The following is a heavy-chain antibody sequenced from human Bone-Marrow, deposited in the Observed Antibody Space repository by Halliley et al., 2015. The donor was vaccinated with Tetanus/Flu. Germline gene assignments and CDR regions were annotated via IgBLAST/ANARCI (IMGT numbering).Heavy chain of an antibody. CDR3: SRGGAGAYYYGMDV. J-gene: IGHJ6*02. CDR2: ISSDGGSK. D-gene: IGHD6-19*01. V-gene: IGHV3-74*01. CDR1: GFTFSRYW. Sequence: SLRLSCGASGFTFSRYWMHWVRQAPGKGLVWVSRISSDGGSKHSVDSVKGRFTISRDNAKNTLDLQMNSLRADDTAVYFCSRGGAGAYYYGMDVWGPGTTVTVSS.